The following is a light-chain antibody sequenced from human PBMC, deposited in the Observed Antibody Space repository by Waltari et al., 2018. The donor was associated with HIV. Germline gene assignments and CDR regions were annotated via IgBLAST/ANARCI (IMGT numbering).Light chain of an antibody. CDR3: QQYGTTPT. J-gene: IGKJ1*01. CDR1: QSVSSN. CDR2: GAS. V-gene: IGKV3-20*01. Sequence: EIVMTQSPATLSVSPGERATLSCRASQSVSSNLAWYQQKPGQAPRLLSYGASTRATGIADRFSGSGSGTDFTLTISRLEPEDFAVYYCQQYGTTPTFGQGTTVEI.